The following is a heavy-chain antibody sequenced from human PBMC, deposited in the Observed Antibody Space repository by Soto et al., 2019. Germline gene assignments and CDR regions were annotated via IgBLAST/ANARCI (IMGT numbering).Heavy chain of an antibody. J-gene: IGHJ6*02. CDR1: GYSFTSYW. Sequence: GESLKISCKGSGYSFTSYWIGWVGQMPGKGLEWMGRIDPSDSYTNYSPSFQGHVTISADKSISTAYLQWSSLKASDTAMYYCAFTEYYYYGMDVWGQGTTVTVSS. V-gene: IGHV5-10-1*01. CDR2: IDPSDSYT. D-gene: IGHD4-4*01. CDR3: AFTEYYYYGMDV.